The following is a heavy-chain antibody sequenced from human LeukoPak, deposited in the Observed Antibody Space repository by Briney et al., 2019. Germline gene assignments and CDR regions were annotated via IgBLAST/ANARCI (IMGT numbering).Heavy chain of an antibody. D-gene: IGHD3-10*01. CDR3: ARNHYYGSERFRMEYGMDV. Sequence: GSSVKLSCKASGGTFSTYTITWVRQAPGQGPEWMGRITPIFDVTTYAQKLQGRLTITADKSTNTAYMELSSPRSEDTAVYYCARNHYYGSERFRMEYGMDVWGQGTTVTVSS. CDR1: GGTFSTYT. V-gene: IGHV1-69*02. J-gene: IGHJ6*02. CDR2: ITPIFDVT.